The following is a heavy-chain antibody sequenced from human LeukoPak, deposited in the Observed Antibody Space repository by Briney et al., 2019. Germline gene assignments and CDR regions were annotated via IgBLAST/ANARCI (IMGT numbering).Heavy chain of an antibody. J-gene: IGHJ6*02. CDR3: ARDLGRGYSYGGNYYYYGMDV. CDR1: GYTLTELS. Sequence: ASVKVSCKVSGYTLTELSMHWVRQAPGKGLEWMGGFDPEDGETIYAQKFQGGVTITADESTSTAYMELSSLRSEDTAVYYCARDLGRGYSYGGNYYYYGMDVWGQGTTVTVSS. V-gene: IGHV1-24*01. D-gene: IGHD5-18*01. CDR2: FDPEDGET.